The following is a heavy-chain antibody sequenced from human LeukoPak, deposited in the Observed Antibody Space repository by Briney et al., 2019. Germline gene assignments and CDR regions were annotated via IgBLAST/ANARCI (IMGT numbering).Heavy chain of an antibody. D-gene: IGHD2-2*01. Sequence: SSETLSPTCTVSGGSISSGDYYWSWIRQPPGKGLEWIGYIYYSGSTYYNPSLKSRVTISVDTSKNQFSLKLSSVTAADTAVYYCASSKEYQLLKNDYWGQGTQVTVSS. CDR1: GGSISSGDYY. V-gene: IGHV4-30-4*08. CDR3: ASSKEYQLLKNDY. J-gene: IGHJ4*02. CDR2: IYYSGST.